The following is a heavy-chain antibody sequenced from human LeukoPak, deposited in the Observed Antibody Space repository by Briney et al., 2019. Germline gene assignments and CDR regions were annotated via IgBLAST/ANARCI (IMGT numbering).Heavy chain of an antibody. CDR2: MYYTGTT. V-gene: IGHV4-39*07. CDR1: GGSIRSLGYS. D-gene: IGHD5-12*01. CDR3: ARSVSAYAGRGWFDP. J-gene: IGHJ5*02. Sequence: SETLSLTCSVSGGSIRSLGYSWGWIRQPPGKGLEWIASMYYTGTTYYNPSLKSRVTMSVDTSKNQFSLNLTSVTAVDTAVFYCARSVSAYAGRGWFDPWGQGTLVTVSS.